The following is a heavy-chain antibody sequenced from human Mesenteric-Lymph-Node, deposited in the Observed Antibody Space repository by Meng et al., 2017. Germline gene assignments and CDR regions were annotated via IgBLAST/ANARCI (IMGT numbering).Heavy chain of an antibody. D-gene: IGHD1-26*01. Sequence: VRPVQSGAGVKKAGASVKVSCKASGYTFTSYGISWVRQAPGQGLEWMGWISGYNGNTNYAQKLQGRVTMTTDTSTSTAYMELRSLRSDDTAVYFCAREADGATFDYWGQGTLVTVSS. CDR3: AREADGATFDY. CDR2: ISGYNGNT. CDR1: GYTFTSYG. J-gene: IGHJ4*02. V-gene: IGHV1-18*01.